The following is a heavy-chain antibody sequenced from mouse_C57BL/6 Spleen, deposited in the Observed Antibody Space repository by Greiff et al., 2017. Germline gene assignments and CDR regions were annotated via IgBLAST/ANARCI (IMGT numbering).Heavy chain of an antibody. Sequence: EVMLVESGGGLVQPGGSLKLSCAASGFTFSDYYMYWVRQTPEKRLEWVAYISNGGGSTYYPDTVKGRFTISRDNAKNTLYLQMSRLKSEDTAMYYCARHGGWLLGAYWGQGTLVTVSA. CDR1: GFTFSDYY. D-gene: IGHD2-3*01. J-gene: IGHJ3*01. CDR3: ARHGGWLLGAY. V-gene: IGHV5-12*01. CDR2: ISNGGGST.